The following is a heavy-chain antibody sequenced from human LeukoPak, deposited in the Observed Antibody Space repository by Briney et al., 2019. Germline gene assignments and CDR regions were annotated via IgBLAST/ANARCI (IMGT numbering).Heavy chain of an antibody. CDR1: GFTFEASA. Sequence: PGGSLRLSCAASGFTFEASAMSWVRQAPAKGLEWVSVITVGGESTYYADSVKGRFTIPRDNSKKTLFLQVNSLRAEDTAVYFCAKNIGDQLLCGFNYWGQGIVVTVSS. J-gene: IGHJ4*02. D-gene: IGHD2-2*01. V-gene: IGHV3-23*01. CDR3: AKNIGDQLLCGFNY. CDR2: ITVGGEST.